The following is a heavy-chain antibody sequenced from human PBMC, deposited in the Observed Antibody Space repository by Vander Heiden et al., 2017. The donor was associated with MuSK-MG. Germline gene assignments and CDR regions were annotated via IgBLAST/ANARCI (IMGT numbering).Heavy chain of an antibody. CDR2: INYSGST. CDR3: ARPDYGDYYYFDY. D-gene: IGHD4-17*01. CDR1: GDSISTSIYY. J-gene: IGHJ4*02. Sequence: QLQLQESGPGLVKPSETLSLTCTVSGDSISTSIYYWGWIRQPPGKGLEWIGSINYSGSTYYNPSLKSRVTISVDTSKNQFSLSLTSVTAADTAVYYCARPDYGDYYYFDYWGQGTLVTVSS. V-gene: IGHV4-39*01.